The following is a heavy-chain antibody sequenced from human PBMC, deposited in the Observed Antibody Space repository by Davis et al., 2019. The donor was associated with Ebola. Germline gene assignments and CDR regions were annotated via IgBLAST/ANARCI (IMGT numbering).Heavy chain of an antibody. CDR3: ARAVRSGYFDWYFDL. D-gene: IGHD3-3*01. Sequence: MPSETLSLTCTVSGGSISSYYWSWIRQPPGKGLEWIGYIYYSGSTNYNPSLKSRVTISVDTSKNQFSLKLSSVTAADTAVYYCARAVRSGYFDWYFDLWGRGTLVTVSS. CDR2: IYYSGST. V-gene: IGHV4-59*01. J-gene: IGHJ2*01. CDR1: GGSISSYY.